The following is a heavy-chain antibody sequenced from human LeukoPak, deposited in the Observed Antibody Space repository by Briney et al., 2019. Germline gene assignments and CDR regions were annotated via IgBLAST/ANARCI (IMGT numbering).Heavy chain of an antibody. J-gene: IGHJ4*02. D-gene: IGHD6-19*01. CDR2: IYSGGST. V-gene: IGHV3-53*01. Sequence: PGGSLRLSCAASGFTVSSNYMSWVCQAPGKGLEWVSVIYSGGSTYYADSVKGRFTISRDNSKNTLYLQMNSLRAEDTAVYYCARVGSSGWHSWGERYYFDYWGQGTLVTVSS. CDR3: ARVGSSGWHSWGERYYFDY. CDR1: GFTVSSNY.